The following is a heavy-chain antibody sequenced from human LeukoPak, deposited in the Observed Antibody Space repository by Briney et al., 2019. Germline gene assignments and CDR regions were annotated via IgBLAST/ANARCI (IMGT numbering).Heavy chain of an antibody. J-gene: IGHJ4*02. CDR1: GGSISSGSYY. CDR2: IYTSGST. D-gene: IGHD6-13*01. CDR3: ARGFAAAGIDY. V-gene: IGHV4-61*02. Sequence: PSQTLSLTCTVSGGSISSGSYYWSWIRQPAGKGLEWIGRIYTSGSTNYNPSLKSRVTISVDTSKNQFSLKLSSVTAADTAVYYCARGFAAAGIDYWGQGTLVTVSS.